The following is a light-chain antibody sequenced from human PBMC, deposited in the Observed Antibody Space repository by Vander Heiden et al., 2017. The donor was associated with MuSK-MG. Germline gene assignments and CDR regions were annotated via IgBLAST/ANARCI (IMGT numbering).Light chain of an antibody. Sequence: EIVLTQYPGTLSLSPGERATLSCRASQSVSSSYLAGDQQKPGQAPRLLMYAASTSATAIKDRFSGSGSGTDFTRTISTMEPEDFEGNDCQQNRAFGQGTTLEIK. CDR1: QSVSSSY. CDR2: AAS. CDR3: QQNRA. V-gene: IGKV3-20*01. J-gene: IGKJ1*01.